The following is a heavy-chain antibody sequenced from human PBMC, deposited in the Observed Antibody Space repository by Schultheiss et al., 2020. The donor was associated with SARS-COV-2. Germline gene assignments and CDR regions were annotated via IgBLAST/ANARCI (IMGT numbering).Heavy chain of an antibody. J-gene: IGHJ4*02. CDR1: GFAFRDYQ. CDR3: ARGYDILTGYWPSYELDY. Sequence: SCAASGFAFRDYQMSWIRQAPGKGLEWVSYISSSRSTIYYADSVKGRFTISRDNAKNSLYLQMNSLRAEDTAVYYCARGYDILTGYWPSYELDYWGQGTLVTVSS. V-gene: IGHV3-11*04. CDR2: ISSSRSTI. D-gene: IGHD3-9*01.